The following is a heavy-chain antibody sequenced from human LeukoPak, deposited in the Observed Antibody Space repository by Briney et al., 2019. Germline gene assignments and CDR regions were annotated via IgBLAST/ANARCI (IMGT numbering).Heavy chain of an antibody. D-gene: IGHD5-18*01. CDR2: IIPIFGTA. CDR1: GGTFSSYA. J-gene: IGHJ3*02. Sequence: SVKVSCKASGGTFSSYAISWVRQAPGQGLEWMGGIIPIFGTANYAQKFQGRVTITADESTSTAYMELSSLRSEDTAVYYCASPREDTGGYSYGYFYAFDIWGQGTMVTVSS. CDR3: ASPREDTGGYSYGYFYAFDI. V-gene: IGHV1-69*13.